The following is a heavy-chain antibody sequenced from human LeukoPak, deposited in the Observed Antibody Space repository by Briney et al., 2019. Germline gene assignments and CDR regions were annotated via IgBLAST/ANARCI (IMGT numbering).Heavy chain of an antibody. CDR2: TKPDGTAE. D-gene: IGHD2-15*01. V-gene: IGHV3-7*01. CDR3: ASGGCSRY. CDR1: GFTFRNYW. J-gene: IGHJ4*02. Sequence: PGGSLRLSCAASGFTFRNYWMGWVRQAPGKGLEWVANTKPDGTAEYYADSVRGRFTTSRDNAKNSLYLQMNSLRAEDTAVYYCASGGCSRYWGQGTLVTVSS.